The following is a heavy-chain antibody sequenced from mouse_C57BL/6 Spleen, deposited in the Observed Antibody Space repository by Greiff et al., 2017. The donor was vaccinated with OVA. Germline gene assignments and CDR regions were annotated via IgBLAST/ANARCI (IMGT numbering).Heavy chain of an antibody. D-gene: IGHD1-1*01. CDR1: GYSFTDYN. CDR2: INPNYGTT. V-gene: IGHV1-39*01. CDR3: ARDLESTTEVKDLDV. J-gene: IGHJ1*03. Sequence: VQLQQSGPELVKPGASVKISCKASGYSFTDYNMNWVKQSNGKSLEWIGVINPNYGTTSYNQKFKGKATLTVDQSSSTAYMQLNSLTSEDSAVFDCARDLESTTEVKDLDVWGTGTTVTVSS.